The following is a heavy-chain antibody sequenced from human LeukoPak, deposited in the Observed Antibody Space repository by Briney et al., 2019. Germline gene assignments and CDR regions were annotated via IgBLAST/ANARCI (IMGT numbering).Heavy chain of an antibody. D-gene: IGHD3-22*01. Sequence: GGSLRLSCAASGFTFSSYEMNWVRQAPGKGLEWVANIKQDGSEKYYVDSVKGRFTISRDNAKNSLYLQMNSLRAEDTAVYYCAHSGYYPYYFDYWGQGTLVTVSS. V-gene: IGHV3-7*01. CDR3: AHSGYYPYYFDY. CDR2: IKQDGSEK. J-gene: IGHJ4*02. CDR1: GFTFSSYE.